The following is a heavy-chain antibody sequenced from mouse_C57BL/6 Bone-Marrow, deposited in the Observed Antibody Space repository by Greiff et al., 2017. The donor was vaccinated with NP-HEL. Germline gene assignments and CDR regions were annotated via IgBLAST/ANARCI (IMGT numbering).Heavy chain of an antibody. D-gene: IGHD1-1*02. Sequence: VQLQQSGAELVKPGASVKLSCKASGYTFTSYWITWVKQRPGQGLEWIGDIYPGSGGTNYNEKFKSKATLTVDTSSSTAYMQLSSLTSEDSAVYYYALMVPYFDYWGQGTTLTVSS. CDR3: ALMVPYFDY. V-gene: IGHV1-55*01. CDR1: GYTFTSYW. J-gene: IGHJ2*01. CDR2: IYPGSGGT.